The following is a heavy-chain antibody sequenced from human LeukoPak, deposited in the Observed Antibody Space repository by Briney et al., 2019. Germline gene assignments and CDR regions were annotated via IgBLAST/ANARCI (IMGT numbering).Heavy chain of an antibody. CDR3: ARYVVYGSGKYYFDY. V-gene: IGHV4-39*01. J-gene: IGHJ4*02. Sequence: SETLSLTCTVSGGSVSSTTYYWSWIRQPPGKGLEWIASINYSGSTYYNPSLKSRVTISVNTSENQFSLKLSSVTAADTAVYYCARYVVYGSGKYYFDYWGQGTLVTVSP. CDR2: INYSGST. D-gene: IGHD3-10*01. CDR1: GGSVSSTTYY.